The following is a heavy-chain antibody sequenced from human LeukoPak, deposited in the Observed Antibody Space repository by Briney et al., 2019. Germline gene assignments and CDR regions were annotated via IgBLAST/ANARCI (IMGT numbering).Heavy chain of an antibody. J-gene: IGHJ4*02. D-gene: IGHD2-15*01. V-gene: IGHV3-11*04. Sequence: GGSLRLSCAASGFIFGDYYMTWIRQAPGKGLEWVSYISSSATTIYYTDSVKGRFTISRDNAKNSLYLQTNSLRAEDTAIYYCASTFPYCGGGSCALGGQGTLVTVSS. CDR2: ISSSATTI. CDR3: ASTFPYCGGGSCAL. CDR1: GFIFGDYY.